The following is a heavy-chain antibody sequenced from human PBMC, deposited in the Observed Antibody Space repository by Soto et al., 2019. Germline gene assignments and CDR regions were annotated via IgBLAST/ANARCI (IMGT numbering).Heavy chain of an antibody. J-gene: IGHJ6*02. CDR2: ILYSGDT. CDR3: ARQGRNTKIVILRHYATDF. V-gene: IGHV4-39*01. CDR1: SGSISSNSYL. D-gene: IGHD3-22*01. Sequence: PSETLSLTCSVSSGSISSNSYLWGWIRQPPGKGLEWIGAILYSGDTYYSESLKSRVTMSVDTAKNQFSLKLKSVTAADTAVYYCARQGRNTKIVILRHYATDFWGQGTAVTVSS.